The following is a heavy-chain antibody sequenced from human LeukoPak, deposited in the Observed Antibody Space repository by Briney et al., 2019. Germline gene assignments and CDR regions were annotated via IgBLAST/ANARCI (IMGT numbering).Heavy chain of an antibody. D-gene: IGHD4-17*01. CDR1: GFTFTSYY. CDR3: ARVPAYYGDYARSFDY. J-gene: IGHJ4*02. CDR2: INPSGGST. V-gene: IGHV1-46*01. Sequence: ASVKVPCKASGFTFTSYYMHWVRQAPGQGPEWMGIINPSGGSTSYAQKFQGRDTMTRDTSTSTVYMELSSLRSEDTAVYYCARVPAYYGDYARSFDYWGQGTLVTVSS.